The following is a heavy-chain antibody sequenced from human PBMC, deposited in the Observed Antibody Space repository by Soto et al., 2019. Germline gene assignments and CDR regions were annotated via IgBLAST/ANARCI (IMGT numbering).Heavy chain of an antibody. V-gene: IGHV3-7*03. Sequence: EVQLVESGGGLVQPGGSLRLSCAAAGFSFNTYWMSWVRQAPGKGLEWVASINPDGFRKYFADSVKGRFTISRDSAENSLYLQMISLRAEDTAVYYCVREGGDNWFDPWGQGTLVTVSS. CDR3: VREGGDNWFDP. D-gene: IGHD3-16*01. J-gene: IGHJ5*02. CDR1: GFSFNTYW. CDR2: INPDGFRK.